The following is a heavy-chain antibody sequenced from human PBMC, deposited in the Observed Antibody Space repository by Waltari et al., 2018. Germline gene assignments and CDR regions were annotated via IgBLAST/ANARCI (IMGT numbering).Heavy chain of an antibody. Sequence: QVQLQESGPGLVKPSQTLSLTCTVSGGSISSGSYYWSWIRQPAGKGLEWVAVISYDGSNKYYADSVKGRFTISRDNSKNTLYLQMNSLRAEDTAVYYCAKEGYSSGWAPAHFDYWGQGTLVTVSS. D-gene: IGHD6-19*01. CDR1: GGSISSGSYY. J-gene: IGHJ4*02. CDR3: AKEGYSSGWAPAHFDY. V-gene: IGHV3-30*18. CDR2: ISYDGSNK.